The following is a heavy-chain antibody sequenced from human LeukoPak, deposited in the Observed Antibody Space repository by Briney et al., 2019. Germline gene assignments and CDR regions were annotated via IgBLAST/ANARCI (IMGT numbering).Heavy chain of an antibody. J-gene: IGHJ4*02. V-gene: IGHV4-30-2*01. CDR2: IYHSGST. CDR3: ATFYYYDSSGYSDY. CDR1: GGSISSGGYS. D-gene: IGHD3-22*01. Sequence: PSETLSLTCAVPGGSISSGGYSWSWIRQPPGKGLEWIGYIYHSGSTYYNPSLKSRVTISVDRSKNQFSLKLSSVTAADTAVYYCATFYYYDSSGYSDYWGQGTLVTVSS.